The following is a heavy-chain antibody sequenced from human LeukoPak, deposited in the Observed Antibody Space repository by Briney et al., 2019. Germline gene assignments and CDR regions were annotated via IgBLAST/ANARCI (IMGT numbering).Heavy chain of an antibody. J-gene: IGHJ3*02. V-gene: IGHV4-61*02. Sequence: SETLSLTCTVSGGSISSGSYYWSWIRQPAGKGLEWIGRIYTSGSTNYNPSLKSRVTISVDTSKNQFSLKLSSVTAADTAVYYCARIAAADPVAFDIWGQGTMVTVSS. CDR1: GGSISSGSYY. CDR3: ARIAAADPVAFDI. CDR2: IYTSGST. D-gene: IGHD6-13*01.